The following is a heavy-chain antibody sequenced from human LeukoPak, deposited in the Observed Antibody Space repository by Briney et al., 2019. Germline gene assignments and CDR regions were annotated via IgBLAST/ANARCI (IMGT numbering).Heavy chain of an antibody. CDR1: GGSISSYY. CDR2: IYTSGST. Sequence: SETLSLTCTVSGGSISSYYWSWIRQPAGKGLEWIGRIYTSGSTNYNPSLKSRVTMSVDTSKNQFSLKLSSVTAADTAVYCCARDSTAGYYYYYGMDVWGQGTTVTVSS. V-gene: IGHV4-4*07. CDR3: ARDSTAGYYYYYGMDV. J-gene: IGHJ6*02.